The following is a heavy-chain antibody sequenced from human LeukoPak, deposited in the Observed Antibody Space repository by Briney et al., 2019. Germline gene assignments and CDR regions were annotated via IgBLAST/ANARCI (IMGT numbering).Heavy chain of an antibody. Sequence: GGSLRLSCAASGFTFGTYWMSWVRQAPGKGLEWVANIKQDGIEKFYEDSVKGRFTISRDNAKNSLYLQMNSLRAEDTAVYYCARDGVGYGYYMDVWGKGTTVTVSS. CDR2: IKQDGIEK. J-gene: IGHJ6*03. V-gene: IGHV3-7*01. D-gene: IGHD4-17*01. CDR1: GFTFGTYW. CDR3: ARDGVGYGYYMDV.